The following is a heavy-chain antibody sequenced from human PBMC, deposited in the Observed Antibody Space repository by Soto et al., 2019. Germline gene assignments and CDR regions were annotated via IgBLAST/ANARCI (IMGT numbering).Heavy chain of an antibody. D-gene: IGHD2-21*02. Sequence: ASVKVSCKTSGYPFTDYFIHWVWQAPGQGLEWMGIISLYHHSTSYAQKFQGRLTVTADTSTTTVYMDLSSLTSEDSAVYWCARELYSCGGDCPYYMDYWGQGTLVTVSS. CDR2: ISLYHHST. V-gene: IGHV1-46*01. CDR3: ARELYSCGGDCPYYMDY. CDR1: GYPFTDYF. J-gene: IGHJ4*02.